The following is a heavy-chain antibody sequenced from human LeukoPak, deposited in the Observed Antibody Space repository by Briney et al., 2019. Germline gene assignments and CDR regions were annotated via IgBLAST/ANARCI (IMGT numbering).Heavy chain of an antibody. CDR1: GGSISSGGYY. Sequence: SQTLSLTCTVSGGSISSGGYYWSWIRQHPGKGLEWIVYIYYSGSTYYNPSLKSRVTMSVDTSKNQFSLKLSSVTAADTAVYYCAREMTTVTTRYGMDVWGKGTTVTVSS. V-gene: IGHV4-31*03. D-gene: IGHD4-17*01. CDR2: IYYSGST. CDR3: AREMTTVTTRYGMDV. J-gene: IGHJ6*04.